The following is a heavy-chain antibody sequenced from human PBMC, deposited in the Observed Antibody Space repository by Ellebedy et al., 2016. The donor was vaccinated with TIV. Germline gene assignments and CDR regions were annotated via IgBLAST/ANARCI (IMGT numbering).Heavy chain of an antibody. CDR2: ISSSSYTI. Sequence: GGSLRLXXAASGFTFSSYSMNWVRQAPGKGLEWVSYISSSSYTIYYADSVKGRFTISRDNAKNSLYLQMNSLRDEDTAVYYCARDPHQLLSVKTKVTGRYFDLWGRGTLVTVSS. CDR1: GFTFSSYS. CDR3: ARDPHQLLSVKTKVTGRYFDL. V-gene: IGHV3-48*02. J-gene: IGHJ2*01. D-gene: IGHD3-10*01.